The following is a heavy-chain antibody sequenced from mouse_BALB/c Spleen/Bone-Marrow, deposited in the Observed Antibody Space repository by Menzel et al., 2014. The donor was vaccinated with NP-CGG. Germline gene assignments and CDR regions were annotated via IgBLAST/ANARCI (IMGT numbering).Heavy chain of an antibody. D-gene: IGHD2-3*01. V-gene: IGHV1-74*01. J-gene: IGHJ3*01. CDR2: IDPYDSET. CDR3: ASYDGYPWFAY. Sequence: VQLQQSGAELVRPGASVKLSCKASGYTLTSYWMNWVKQRPEQGLEWIGRIDPYDSETHYNQKFEDKAILTVDKSSSSAYMQLSSLTSEDSAVYYCASYDGYPWFAYWGQGTLVTVSA. CDR1: GYTLTSYW.